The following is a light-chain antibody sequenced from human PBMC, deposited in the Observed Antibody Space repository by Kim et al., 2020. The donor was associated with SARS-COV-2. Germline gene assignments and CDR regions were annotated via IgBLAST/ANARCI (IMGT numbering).Light chain of an antibody. Sequence: EIVLTQSPGTLSLSPGERATLSCRASQSVSNSYLAWYQQKPGQAPRLLVYGASSRATGIPDRFSGSGSGTDFTLTISRLEPEDFAVYSCQQYGSSPPTFGQGTKVDIK. CDR3: QQYGSSPPT. CDR1: QSVSNSY. CDR2: GAS. J-gene: IGKJ1*01. V-gene: IGKV3-20*01.